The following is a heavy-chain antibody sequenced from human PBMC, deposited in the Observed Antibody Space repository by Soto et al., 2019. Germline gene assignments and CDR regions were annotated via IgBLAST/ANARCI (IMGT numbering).Heavy chain of an antibody. CDR2: ISAYNGNT. CDR3: ARTDYDFWSGSRDFDY. J-gene: IGHJ4*02. Sequence: QVQLVQSGAEVKKPGASVKVSCKASGYTFTSYGISWVRQAPGQGLEWMGWISAYNGNTNYAQKLQGRVTMTTDTSTSTAYMELRSLRADDTAVYYCARTDYDFWSGSRDFDYWGQGTLVTVSS. D-gene: IGHD3-3*01. V-gene: IGHV1-18*01. CDR1: GYTFTSYG.